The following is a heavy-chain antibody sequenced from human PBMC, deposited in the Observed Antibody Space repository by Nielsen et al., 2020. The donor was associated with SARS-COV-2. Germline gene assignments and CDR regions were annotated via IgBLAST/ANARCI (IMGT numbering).Heavy chain of an antibody. Sequence: SQTLSLTCAISGDRVSSNSAAWNWIRQSPSRGLEWLGRTYYRSKWYNDYAVSVKSRITINPDTSKNQFSLQLNSVTPEDTAVYYCARARIAAAGRGFLYDYWGQGTLVTVSS. D-gene: IGHD6-13*01. CDR1: GDRVSSNSAA. V-gene: IGHV6-1*01. J-gene: IGHJ4*02. CDR2: TYYRSKWYN. CDR3: ARARIAAAGRGFLYDY.